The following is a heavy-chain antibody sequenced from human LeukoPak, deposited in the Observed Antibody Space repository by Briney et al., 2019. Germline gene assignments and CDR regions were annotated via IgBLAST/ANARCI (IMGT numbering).Heavy chain of an antibody. D-gene: IGHD6-13*01. CDR2: IYSGGST. CDR1: GFTVSSNY. Sequence: GGSLRLSCAASGFTVSSNYMSWVRQAPGKGLEWVSVIYSGGSTYYADSVKGRFTISRDNSKNTLYLQMNSLRAVDTAVYYCARETAAGTGEYFQHWGQGTLVTVSS. V-gene: IGHV3-66*02. J-gene: IGHJ1*01. CDR3: ARETAAGTGEYFQH.